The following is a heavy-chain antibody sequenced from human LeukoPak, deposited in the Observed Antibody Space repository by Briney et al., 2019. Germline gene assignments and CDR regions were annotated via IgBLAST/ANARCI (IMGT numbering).Heavy chain of an antibody. J-gene: IGHJ4*02. Sequence: PSETLSLTCTVSGGSISSYYWSWIRQPPGKGLEWIGYIYYSGSTNYNPSLKSRVTISVDTSKNQFSLKLTSVTAADTAVYYCARHRTGYSSSWYVDFDYWGQGTLVTVSS. CDR1: GGSISSYY. CDR3: ARHRTGYSSSWYVDFDY. D-gene: IGHD6-13*01. CDR2: IYYSGST. V-gene: IGHV4-59*08.